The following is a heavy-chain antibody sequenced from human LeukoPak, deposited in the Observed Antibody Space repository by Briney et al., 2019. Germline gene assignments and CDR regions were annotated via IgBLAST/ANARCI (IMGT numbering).Heavy chain of an antibody. Sequence: ASVKVSCKASGYSFSNYAIHWVRQAPGQRLEWMGWINAGNGNTKYSQKFQGRVTITRDTSASTAYMELSSLRSEDTAVYYCARDLGLYYYVMDVWGQGTMVTVSS. V-gene: IGHV1-3*01. CDR1: GYSFSNYA. J-gene: IGHJ6*02. D-gene: IGHD7-27*01. CDR3: ARDLGLYYYVMDV. CDR2: INAGNGNT.